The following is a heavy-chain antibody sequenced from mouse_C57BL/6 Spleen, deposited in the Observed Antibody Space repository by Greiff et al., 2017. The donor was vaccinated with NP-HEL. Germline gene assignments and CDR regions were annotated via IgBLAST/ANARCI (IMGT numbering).Heavy chain of an antibody. V-gene: IGHV3-1*01. CDR1: GYSITSGYD. D-gene: IGHD1-1*01. J-gene: IGHJ3*01. Sequence: EVQLQESGPGMVKPSQSLSLTCTVTGYSITSGYDWHWIRHFPGNKLEWMGYISYSGSTNYNPSLKSRISITHDTSKNHFFLKLNSVTTEDTATYYCASGRNYYGSSWFAYWGQGTLVTVSA. CDR3: ASGRNYYGSSWFAY. CDR2: ISYSGST.